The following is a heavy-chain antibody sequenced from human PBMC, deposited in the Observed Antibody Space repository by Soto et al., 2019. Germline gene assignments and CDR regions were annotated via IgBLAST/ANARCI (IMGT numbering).Heavy chain of an antibody. Sequence: VPVKVSCKASGYTFTIYGISWVRQAPGQGLEWMGWISAYNGNTNYAQKLQGRVTMTTDTSTSTAYMELRSLRSDDTAVYYCARNGDSSGWYYFDYWGQGTLVTVSS. CDR3: ARNGDSSGWYYFDY. CDR2: ISAYNGNT. CDR1: GYTFTIYG. J-gene: IGHJ4*02. D-gene: IGHD6-19*01. V-gene: IGHV1-18*01.